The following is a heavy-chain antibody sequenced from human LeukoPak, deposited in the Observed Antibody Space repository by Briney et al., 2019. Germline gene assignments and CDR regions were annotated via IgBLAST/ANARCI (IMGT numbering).Heavy chain of an antibody. CDR3: ARVPRHQLLSSSPSGAFDI. CDR2: IYHSGST. Sequence: PSETLSLTCAVSGGSISSSNWWSWVRQPLGKGLEWIGEIYHSGSTNYNPSLKSRVTISVDKSKNQFSLKLSSVTAADTAVYYCARVPRHQLLSSSPSGAFDIWGQGTMVTVSS. CDR1: GGSISSSNW. V-gene: IGHV4-4*02. D-gene: IGHD2-2*01. J-gene: IGHJ3*02.